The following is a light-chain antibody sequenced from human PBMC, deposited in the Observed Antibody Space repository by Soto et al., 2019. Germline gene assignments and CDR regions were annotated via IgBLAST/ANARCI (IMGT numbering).Light chain of an antibody. J-gene: IGKJ4*01. CDR3: QQRSNWLLT. CDR2: GAS. Sequence: VFTQSPATLSLSPGERATLSCRASQSIHTSLAWYQQKPGQAPRLLIYGASSRATGIPNRFSGSGSGTDFTLTISSLEPEDFAVYYCQQRSNWLLTFGGGTKVDIK. CDR1: QSIHTS. V-gene: IGKV3-11*01.